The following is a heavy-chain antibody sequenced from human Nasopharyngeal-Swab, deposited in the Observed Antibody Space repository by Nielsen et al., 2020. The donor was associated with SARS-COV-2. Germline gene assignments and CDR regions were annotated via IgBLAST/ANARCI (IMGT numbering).Heavy chain of an antibody. CDR1: GFNFSNFW. CDR2: INLDGSER. CDR3: ARDPAITGTTFDP. D-gene: IGHD1-7*01. V-gene: IGHV3-7*01. J-gene: IGHJ5*02. Sequence: GGSLRLSCVVSGFNFSNFWMSWVRQAPGKGLGWVANINLDGSERYYVDSVKGRFTISRDNAKSSLYLQMNNLTVEDTAVYYCARDPAITGTTFDPWGQGTLVTVSS.